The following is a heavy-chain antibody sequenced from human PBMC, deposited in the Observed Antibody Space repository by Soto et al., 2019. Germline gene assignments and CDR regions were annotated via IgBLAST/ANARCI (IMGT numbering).Heavy chain of an antibody. V-gene: IGHV3-74*01. J-gene: IGHJ4*02. CDR2: ISTDGSST. D-gene: IGHD2-2*01. CDR3: ARDPRHCSTTSCRES. Sequence: PGGSLRLSCAASGVTFSSHWMQWVRQSPGKGLVWVSRISTDGSSTTYAGSVKGRFTISRDNAKNTLYLQMSSLRVEDTAVYYCARDPRHCSTTSCRESWGPGTMVTVSS. CDR1: GVTFSSHW.